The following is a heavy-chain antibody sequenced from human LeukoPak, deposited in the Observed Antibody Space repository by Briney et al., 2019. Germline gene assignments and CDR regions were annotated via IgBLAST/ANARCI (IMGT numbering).Heavy chain of an antibody. CDR3: ARSGYSSGWYTDY. CDR2: IYTSGST. V-gene: IGHV4-61*02. CDR1: GGSISSGSYY. D-gene: IGHD6-19*01. J-gene: IGHJ4*02. Sequence: SETLSLTCTVPGGSISSGSYYWSWIRQPAGKALERIGRIYTSGSTNYNPSLKSRVPISVHTSKNQFSLKLSSVTAADTAVYYCARSGYSSGWYTDYWGQGTLVTVSS.